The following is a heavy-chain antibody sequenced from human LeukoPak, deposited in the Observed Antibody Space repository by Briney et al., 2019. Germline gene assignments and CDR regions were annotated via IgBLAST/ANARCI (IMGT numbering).Heavy chain of an antibody. CDR2: ISSGGSTI. CDR1: GFTFRSYE. J-gene: IGHJ6*02. V-gene: IGHV3-48*03. Sequence: GGSLRLSCAASGFTFRSYEMNWVRQAPGKGLEWVSYISSGGSTIYYADSVKGRFTISRDNAKNSLYLQMNSLRAEDTAVYYCARYCSGGSCPNQYYYYYGMDVWGQGTTVTVSS. CDR3: ARYCSGGSCPNQYYYYYGMDV. D-gene: IGHD2-15*01.